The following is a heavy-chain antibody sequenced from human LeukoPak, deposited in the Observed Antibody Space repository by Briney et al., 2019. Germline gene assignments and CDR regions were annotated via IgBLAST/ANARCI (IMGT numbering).Heavy chain of an antibody. V-gene: IGHV3-30*18. J-gene: IGHJ6*02. CDR3: AKLHPDFWSGYSRNYYYYGMDV. CDR1: GFTFSSYG. Sequence: TGGSLRLSCAASGFTFSSYGMHWVRQAPGKGLEWVAVISYDGSNKYYADSVKGRFTISRDNSKNTLYLQMNSLRAEDTAVYYCAKLHPDFWSGYSRNYYYYGMDVWGQGTTVTVSS. D-gene: IGHD3-3*01. CDR2: ISYDGSNK.